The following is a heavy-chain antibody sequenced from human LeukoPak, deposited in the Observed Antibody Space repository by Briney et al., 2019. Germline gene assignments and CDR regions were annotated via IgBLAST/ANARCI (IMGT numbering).Heavy chain of an antibody. D-gene: IGHD2-2*01. CDR3: ARDPHPDYCSSTSCYDGEGY. CDR1: GGSISSGDYY. CDR2: IYYSGST. Sequence: PSETLSLTCTVSGGSISSGDYYWSWLRQPPGKGLEWIGYIYYSGSTYYNPSLKSRVTISVDTSKNQFSLKLSSVTAADTAVYYCARDPHPDYCSSTSCYDGEGYWGQGTLVTVSS. V-gene: IGHV4-30-4*01. J-gene: IGHJ4*02.